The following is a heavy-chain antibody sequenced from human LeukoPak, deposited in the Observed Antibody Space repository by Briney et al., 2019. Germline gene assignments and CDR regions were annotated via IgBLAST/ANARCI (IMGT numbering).Heavy chain of an antibody. CDR2: IYYIGST. Sequence: SETLSLTCTVSGGSLSSGVYYCSWIRQHPGKGLEWIGYIYYIGSTHYNPSLKSRVTISVDTSKNQFSLKLSSVTAADTAVYYCARGVLTGLQEPYYYYGMDVWGQGTTVTVSS. CDR3: ARGVLTGLQEPYYYYGMDV. J-gene: IGHJ6*02. CDR1: GGSLSSGVYY. V-gene: IGHV4-31*03. D-gene: IGHD3-9*01.